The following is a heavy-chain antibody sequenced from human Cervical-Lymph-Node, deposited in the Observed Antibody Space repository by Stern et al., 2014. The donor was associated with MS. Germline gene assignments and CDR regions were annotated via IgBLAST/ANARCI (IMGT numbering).Heavy chain of an antibody. V-gene: IGHV5-51*03. CDR1: GYLFDDYW. Sequence: QLVQSGAEVKKPGESLKISCEASGYLFDDYWIGWVRQMSGRGLELVAIIFPRDSNTRYSPSVQGPVTISADKSLSTAYLQWSSRRASDPAMYYCARSPATPSGYDRFDYWGQGALVTVSS. D-gene: IGHD5-12*01. CDR3: ARSPATPSGYDRFDY. J-gene: IGHJ4*02. CDR2: IFPRDSNT.